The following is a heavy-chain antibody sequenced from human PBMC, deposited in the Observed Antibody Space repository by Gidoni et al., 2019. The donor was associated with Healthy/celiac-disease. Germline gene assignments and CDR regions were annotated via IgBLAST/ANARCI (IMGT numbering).Heavy chain of an antibody. CDR3: AKVLPTSPYYFDY. CDR1: GFPFSNYA. CDR2: ISDSSGSI. J-gene: IGHJ4*02. Sequence: EVHLLESGGGLVQPGGSLRLSCVASGFPFSNYAMSWVPQAPGRGLEWVSGISDSSGSIYYAASVKGRFTISRDNSKNTLSLQMNSLRAEDTAVYYCAKVLPTSPYYFDYWGQGTLVTVSS. V-gene: IGHV3-23*01.